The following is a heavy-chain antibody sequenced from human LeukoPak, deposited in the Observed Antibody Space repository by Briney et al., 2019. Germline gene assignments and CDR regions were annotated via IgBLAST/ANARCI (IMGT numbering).Heavy chain of an antibody. J-gene: IGHJ4*02. CDR3: ARSQGLVRSLFDY. CDR2: IYYTGST. V-gene: IGHV4-59*01. Sequence: IGYIYYTGSTDYNFSLKSRVTISVDTSKNQFSLKLSSVTAADTAVYYCARSQGLVRSLFDYWGQGTLVTVSS. D-gene: IGHD6-19*01.